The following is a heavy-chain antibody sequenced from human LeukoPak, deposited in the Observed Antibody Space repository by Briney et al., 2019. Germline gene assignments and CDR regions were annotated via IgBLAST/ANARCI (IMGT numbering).Heavy chain of an antibody. CDR2: IYYSGST. J-gene: IGHJ5*02. V-gene: IGHV4-30-4*01. CDR1: GGSISSGDYY. CDR3: APSSWGVGWFDP. D-gene: IGHD6-13*01. Sequence: SETLSLTCTVSGGSISSGDYYWSWIRQPPGKGLEWIGYIYYSGSTYYNPSLKSRVTISVDTSKNQFSLKLSSVNAADTAVYYCAPSSWGVGWFDPWGQGTLVTVSS.